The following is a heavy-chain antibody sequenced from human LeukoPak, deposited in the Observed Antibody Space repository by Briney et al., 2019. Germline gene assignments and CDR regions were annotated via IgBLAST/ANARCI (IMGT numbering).Heavy chain of an antibody. J-gene: IGHJ4*02. V-gene: IGHV1-2*02. CDR1: GYTFTGYY. Sequence: GASVKVSCKASGYTFTGYYMHWVRQAPGQGLEWMGWINPNSGGTNYAQKFQGRVTMTRDTSISTAYMELSRLRSDDTAVYYCARDLYSGSYYGLYFDYWGQGTLVTVSS. CDR2: INPNSGGT. CDR3: ARDLYSGSYYGLYFDY. D-gene: IGHD1-26*01.